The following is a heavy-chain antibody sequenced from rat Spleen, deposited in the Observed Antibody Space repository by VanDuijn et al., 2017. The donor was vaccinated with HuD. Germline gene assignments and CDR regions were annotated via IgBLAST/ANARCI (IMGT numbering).Heavy chain of an antibody. Sequence: EVQLVESGGGLVQPGRSTKLSCAASGFIFRKYDMAWVRQAPTKGLEWVASISPSGGSTYYRDSVKGRFIVSRDNAKRTLYLQMDSLRSEDTATYYCASHNSGYFDYWGQGVMVTVSS. CDR2: ISPSGGST. D-gene: IGHD4-3*01. J-gene: IGHJ2*01. CDR1: GFIFRKYD. CDR3: ASHNSGYFDY. V-gene: IGHV5-25*01.